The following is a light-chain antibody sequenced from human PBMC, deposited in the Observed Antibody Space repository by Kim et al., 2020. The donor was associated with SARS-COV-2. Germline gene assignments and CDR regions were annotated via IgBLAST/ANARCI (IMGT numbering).Light chain of an antibody. CDR1: SLRSYY. Sequence: SSELTQDPAVSVALGQTVTITCQGDSLRSYYATWYQQKPGQAPILVIYGKNNRPSGIPDRFSGSTSGNTASLTITGSQADDEADYYCNSRDSNDNVVFGGGTKLTVL. V-gene: IGLV3-19*01. CDR3: NSRDSNDNVV. J-gene: IGLJ3*02. CDR2: GKN.